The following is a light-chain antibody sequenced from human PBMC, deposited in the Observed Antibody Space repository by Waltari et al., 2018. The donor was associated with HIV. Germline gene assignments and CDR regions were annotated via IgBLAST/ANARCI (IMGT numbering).Light chain of an antibody. CDR1: QSLLHSNGYNY. J-gene: IGKJ1*01. V-gene: IGKV2-28*01. CDR3: MQALQTSWT. CDR2: LGS. Sequence: DIVMTQSPLSLPVTPGESASISCRSSQSLLHSNGYNYLDWYLQKPGQSPQLLIYLGSNRASGVPDRFSGSGSGTDFTLKISRVEAVDVGVYYCMQALQTSWTFGQGTKVEIK.